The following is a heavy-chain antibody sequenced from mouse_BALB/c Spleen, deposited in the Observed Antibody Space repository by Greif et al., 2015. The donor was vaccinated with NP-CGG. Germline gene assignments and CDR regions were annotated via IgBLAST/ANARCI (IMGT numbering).Heavy chain of an antibody. CDR1: GFSLTSYG. CDR2: IWSGGST. D-gene: IGHD1-1*01. CDR3: ASLITTVVGGAY. V-gene: IGHV2-2*03. J-gene: IGHJ3*01. Sequence: VMLVESGPGLVQPSQSLSITCTVSGFSLTSYGVHWVRQSPGKGLEWLGVIWSGGSTDYNAAFISRLSISKDNSKSXVFFKMSSLQSNDTAIYYCASLITTVVGGAYWGQGTLVTVSA.